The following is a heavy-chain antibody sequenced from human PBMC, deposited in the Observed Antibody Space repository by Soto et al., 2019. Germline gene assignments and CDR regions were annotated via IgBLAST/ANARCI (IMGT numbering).Heavy chain of an antibody. V-gene: IGHV4-39*01. Sequence: SETLSLTCTVSGGSISSSSYYWGWIRQPPGKGLEWIGSIYYSGSTYYNPPLKSRVTISVDTSKNQFSLKLSSVTAADTAVYYCARTYCSSTSCYYYYYMDVWGKGTTVTVSS. D-gene: IGHD2-2*01. CDR3: ARTYCSSTSCYYYYYMDV. CDR2: IYYSGST. J-gene: IGHJ6*03. CDR1: GGSISSSSYY.